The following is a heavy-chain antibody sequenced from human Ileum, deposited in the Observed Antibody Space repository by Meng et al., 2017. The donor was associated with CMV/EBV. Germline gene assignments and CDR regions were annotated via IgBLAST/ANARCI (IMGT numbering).Heavy chain of an antibody. CDR2: INPKTGAT. D-gene: IGHD3-10*01. Sequence: YLDWVRQAPGQGLEWVAWINPKTGATNYAQKFQGRVTMSRDTSINTVYMDLRGLRSDDTAVYYCARDYDRYYGSASYFFYYYAMDVWGQGTTVTVSS. CDR3: ARDYDRYYGSASYFFYYYAMDV. CDR1: Y. V-gene: IGHV1-2*02. J-gene: IGHJ6*02.